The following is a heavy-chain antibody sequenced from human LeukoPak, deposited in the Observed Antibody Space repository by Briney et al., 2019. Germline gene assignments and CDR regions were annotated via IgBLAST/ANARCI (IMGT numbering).Heavy chain of an antibody. CDR3: ARDRYSSDWQFFDY. Sequence: PGGSLRLSCAASGFSFNTYWMSWVRQAPGEGLEXXXXIKQDGSEEDYVDSVKGRFTISRDNAKNSLYLQMNSLRAEDTAVYYCARDRYSSDWQFFDYWGQGTLVTVSS. V-gene: IGHV3-7*01. CDR1: GFSFNTYW. D-gene: IGHD6-19*01. CDR2: IKQDGSEE. J-gene: IGHJ4*02.